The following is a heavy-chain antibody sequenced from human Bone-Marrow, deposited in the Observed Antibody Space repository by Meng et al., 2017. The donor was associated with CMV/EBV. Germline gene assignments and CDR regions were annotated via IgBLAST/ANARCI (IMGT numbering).Heavy chain of an antibody. V-gene: IGHV3-30*04. CDR2: ISYDGNNK. Sequence: GGSLRLSCAASGFPFSSYAMHWVRQAPGKGLEWVAVISYDGNNKYYAESVRGRFTISRDNSKNTLHLQMKSLRAEDTAVYYCARDEEYQTFSYYYGMDVWGQGTTVTVSS. J-gene: IGHJ6*02. CDR1: GFPFSSYA. CDR3: ARDEEYQTFSYYYGMDV. D-gene: IGHD2-2*01.